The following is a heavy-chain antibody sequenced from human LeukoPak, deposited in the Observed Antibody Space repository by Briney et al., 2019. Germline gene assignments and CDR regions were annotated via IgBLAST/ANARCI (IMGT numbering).Heavy chain of an antibody. J-gene: IGHJ4*02. V-gene: IGHV3-49*04. CDR2: IRSKGYGGTP. Sequence: GGSLRLSCTASGFTFGDYAMSWVRQAAGKGPEWVGFIRSKGYGGTPGYAASVRGRFTVSRGDSKGIAYLQMSSLKTEDTAVYYCARAGKRDIIVVPAAHDYWGQGTLVTVSS. D-gene: IGHD2-2*01. CDR3: ARAGKRDIIVVPAAHDY. CDR1: GFTFGDYA.